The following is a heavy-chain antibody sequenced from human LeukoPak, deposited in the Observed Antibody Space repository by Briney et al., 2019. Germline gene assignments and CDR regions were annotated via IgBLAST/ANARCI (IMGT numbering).Heavy chain of an antibody. CDR2: ISGSGGST. Sequence: GGSLRLSCAASGFTFSSYAMSWVRQAPGKGLEGVSAISGSGGSTYYADSVKGRFTISRDNSKNTLYLQMNSLRAEDTAVYYCAKDRLDTAMVTFALDYWGQGTLVTVSS. J-gene: IGHJ4*02. CDR3: AKDRLDTAMVTFALDY. CDR1: GFTFSSYA. D-gene: IGHD5-18*01. V-gene: IGHV3-23*01.